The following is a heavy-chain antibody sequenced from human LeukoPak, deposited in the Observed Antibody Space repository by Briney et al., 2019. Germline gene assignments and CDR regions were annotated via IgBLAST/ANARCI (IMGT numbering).Heavy chain of an antibody. D-gene: IGHD3-22*01. CDR3: AREYYYISSGHGAFYY. J-gene: IGHJ4*02. CDR2: IKHDGSER. Sequence: GGSLRLSCAASGFIFSDFWMTWVRQAPGKGLEWVANIKHDGSERYYVDSVRGRFTISRDNAKNSLYLQMNSLRAEDTAVYYCAREYYYISSGHGAFYYWGQGTLVTVSS. CDR1: GFIFSDFW. V-gene: IGHV3-7*01.